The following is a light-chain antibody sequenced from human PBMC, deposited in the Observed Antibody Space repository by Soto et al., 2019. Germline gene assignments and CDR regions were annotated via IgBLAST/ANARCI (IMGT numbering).Light chain of an antibody. CDR1: QSVSDNH. V-gene: IGKV3-20*01. J-gene: IGKJ3*01. Sequence: EIVLTQSPGTLSLSPGERATLSCRASQSVSDNHFAWYHQQPGQPPRLLIYGASNRATGIPDRFSGHGSGTDFTLPISRLEPEDFATYYCQHYDRSPIFTFGPGTKVDI. CDR3: QHYDRSPIFT. CDR2: GAS.